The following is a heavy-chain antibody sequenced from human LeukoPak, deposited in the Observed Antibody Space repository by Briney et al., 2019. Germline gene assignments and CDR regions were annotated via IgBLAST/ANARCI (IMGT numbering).Heavy chain of an antibody. CDR1: GFTFISYA. CDR2: ISGSGGST. Sequence: GGSLRLSCAASGFTFISYAMSWVRQAPGKGLEWVSAISGSGGSTYYADSVKGRFTISRDNSKNTLYLQMNSLRAEDTAVYYCATLPPWFGELWNHYYYGMDVWGQGTTVTVSS. CDR3: ATLPPWFGELWNHYYYGMDV. V-gene: IGHV3-23*01. J-gene: IGHJ6*02. D-gene: IGHD3-10*01.